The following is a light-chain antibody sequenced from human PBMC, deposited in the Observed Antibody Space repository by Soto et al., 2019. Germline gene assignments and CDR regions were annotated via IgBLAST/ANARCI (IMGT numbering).Light chain of an antibody. V-gene: IGKV3-20*01. Sequence: EIVLTQSPGTLSLSPGERATLSCRASQSVSSIYLAWYQQKPGQAPRLLIYGASSRATGIPDRFSGSGSETEFTLTISRLEPEDFAVYYCQQYGSSRWTFGQGTKVEI. CDR1: QSVSSIY. J-gene: IGKJ1*01. CDR2: GAS. CDR3: QQYGSSRWT.